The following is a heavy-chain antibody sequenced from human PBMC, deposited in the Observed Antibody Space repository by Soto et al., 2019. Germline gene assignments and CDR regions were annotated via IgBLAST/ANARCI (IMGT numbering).Heavy chain of an antibody. D-gene: IGHD3-22*01. J-gene: IGHJ6*02. Sequence: SETLSLTCTVSGGSISSGDYYWSWIRQPPGKGLEWIGYIYYSGSTYYNPSLKSRVTISVDTSKNQFSLKLSSVTAADTAVYYCARDSYSSGYSRDPYGMDVWGQGTTVTVSS. V-gene: IGHV4-30-4*01. CDR1: GGSISSGDYY. CDR3: ARDSYSSGYSRDPYGMDV. CDR2: IYYSGST.